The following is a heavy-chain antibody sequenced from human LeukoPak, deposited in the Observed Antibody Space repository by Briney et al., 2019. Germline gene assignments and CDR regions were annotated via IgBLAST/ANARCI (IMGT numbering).Heavy chain of an antibody. V-gene: IGHV4-34*01. CDR3: ARRPLHYYDSSGVKVGFDY. J-gene: IGHJ4*02. D-gene: IGHD3-22*01. CDR1: GGSFSGYY. Sequence: SETLSLTCAVYGGSFSGYYWSWIRQPPGKGLEWIGEINHSGSTNYNPSLKSRVTISVDTSKNQFSLKLSSVTAADTAVYYCARRPLHYYDSSGVKVGFDYWGQGTLVTVSS. CDR2: INHSGST.